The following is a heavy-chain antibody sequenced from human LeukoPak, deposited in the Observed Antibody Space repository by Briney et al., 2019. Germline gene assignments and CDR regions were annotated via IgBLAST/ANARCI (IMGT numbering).Heavy chain of an antibody. V-gene: IGHV3-23*01. CDR3: AQVRADFGRYFGS. CDR2: IRGSGEST. CDR1: GFTFSSYA. D-gene: IGHD3-9*01. J-gene: IGHJ4*02. Sequence: GGSLRLSCAASGFTFSSYAMSWVRQAPGRGLEWVSSIRGSGESTYYTDSVKGRYTISRDNSQNTLYLQMNSLRGEDTAVYYCAQVRADFGRYFGSWGRGTLVTVSS.